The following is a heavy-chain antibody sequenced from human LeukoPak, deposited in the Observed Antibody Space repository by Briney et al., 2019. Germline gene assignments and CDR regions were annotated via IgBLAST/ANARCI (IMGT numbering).Heavy chain of an antibody. CDR1: GYTFNTYG. D-gene: IGHD6-19*01. Sequence: GSVTVSCKASGYTFNTYGISWVRQAPGQGVEWMGWINAYNGDTNFAQKFQGRVTMTTDTSTTTAYMELRSLRSDDTAVYYCARDGSGVWFDPWGQGTLVTVSS. J-gene: IGHJ5*02. CDR3: ARDGSGVWFDP. V-gene: IGHV1-18*01. CDR2: INAYNGDT.